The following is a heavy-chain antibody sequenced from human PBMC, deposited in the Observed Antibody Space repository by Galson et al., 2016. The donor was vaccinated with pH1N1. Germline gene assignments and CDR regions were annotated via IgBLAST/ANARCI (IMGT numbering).Heavy chain of an antibody. Sequence: SLTCTVSGGSISSGSYYWSWIRQPAGRGLEWIGRIYTSGSTNYNPSLKSRVTMSVDTSKNQFSLKLSSVTAADTAVYYCARDHGFGSENMGDWFDPWGQGTLVTVSS. CDR3: ARDHGFGSENMGDWFDP. CDR1: GGSISSGSYY. CDR2: IYTSGST. V-gene: IGHV4-61*02. D-gene: IGHD3-10*01. J-gene: IGHJ5*02.